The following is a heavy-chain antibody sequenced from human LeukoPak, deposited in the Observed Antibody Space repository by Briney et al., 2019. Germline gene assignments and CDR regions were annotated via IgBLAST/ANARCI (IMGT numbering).Heavy chain of an antibody. CDR3: ARVKGFFAFDI. V-gene: IGHV4-39*07. Sequence: SETLSLTCTVSGGSISSSSYYWGWNRQPPGKGLEWIGSIYYSGSTYYNPSLKSRVTISVDTSKNQFSLKLSSVTAADTAVYYCARVKGFFAFDIWGQGTMVTVSS. D-gene: IGHD3-3*01. CDR2: IYYSGST. J-gene: IGHJ3*02. CDR1: GGSISSSSYY.